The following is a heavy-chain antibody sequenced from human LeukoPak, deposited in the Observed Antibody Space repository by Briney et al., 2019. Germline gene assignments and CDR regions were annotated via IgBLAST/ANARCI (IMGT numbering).Heavy chain of an antibody. CDR3: ARVPAGVIGMKDAFDI. Sequence: GGSLRLSCAASGLTFSRYSMNWVRQAPGKVLEWVSSISTSSSYIYYADSVKGRFTISRDNAKNSLYLQMNSLRAEDTAVYYCARVPAGVIGMKDAFDIWGQGTMVTVSS. V-gene: IGHV3-21*01. CDR1: GLTFSRYS. CDR2: ISTSSSYI. J-gene: IGHJ3*02. D-gene: IGHD3-16*02.